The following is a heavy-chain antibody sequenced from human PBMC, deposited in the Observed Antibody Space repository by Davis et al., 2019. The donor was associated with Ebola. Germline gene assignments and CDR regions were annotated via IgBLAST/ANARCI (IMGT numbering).Heavy chain of an antibody. Sequence: PGGSLRLSCAASGFTFSSYGMHWVRQAPGKGLEWVAVIWYDGSNKYYADSVKGRFTISRDNSKNTLYLQMNSLRAEDTAVYYCARDFGIMITPYYYMDVWGKGTTVTVSS. J-gene: IGHJ6*03. CDR3: ARDFGIMITPYYYMDV. CDR2: IWYDGSNK. V-gene: IGHV3-33*01. D-gene: IGHD3-16*01. CDR1: GFTFSSYG.